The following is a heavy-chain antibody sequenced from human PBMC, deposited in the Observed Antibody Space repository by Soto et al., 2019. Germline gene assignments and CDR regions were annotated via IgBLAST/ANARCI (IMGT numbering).Heavy chain of an antibody. J-gene: IGHJ5*02. CDR3: ASGQVGATTWFDP. D-gene: IGHD1-26*01. CDR2: IYDNGTT. Sequence: TSETLSLTCTVSGASISSGGYYWSWIRQDPGKGLEWLGYIYDNGTTYYNPSLKSRVSISRDKPKNQFSLKMTSLTAADTAVYYCASGQVGATTWFDPWGQGTKVTVSS. CDR1: GASISSGGYY. V-gene: IGHV4-31*03.